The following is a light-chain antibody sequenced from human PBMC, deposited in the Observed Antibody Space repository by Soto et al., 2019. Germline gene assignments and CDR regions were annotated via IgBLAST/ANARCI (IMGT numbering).Light chain of an antibody. J-gene: IGKJ1*01. CDR2: KAS. CDR1: QTISSW. CDR3: QQHNSYSLT. Sequence: DIQMTQSPSTLSGSVGDRVTITCRASQTISSWLAWYQQKPGKAPKLLIYKASTLKSGVPSRFSGSGSGTEFTLTISSLQPDDFATYYCQQHNSYSLTFGQGTKVDIK. V-gene: IGKV1-5*03.